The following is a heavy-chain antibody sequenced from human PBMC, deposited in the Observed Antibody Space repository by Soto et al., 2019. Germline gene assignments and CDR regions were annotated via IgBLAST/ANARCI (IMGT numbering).Heavy chain of an antibody. CDR2: ISDTGRTI. CDR1: GVDFRGSY. J-gene: IGHJ5*02. CDR3: AGFKEGKIVGLRWLDP. Sequence: HLEASGGGLVEPGGSLRLTCVGSGVDFRGSYMNWIRQAPGKGLEWVSYISDTGRTIHYADSVKGRFVISRDNSRDSVYLQMNDLRADDTAIYYCAGFKEGKIVGLRWLDPWGQGTRVTVSS. D-gene: IGHD3-16*02. V-gene: IGHV3-11*01.